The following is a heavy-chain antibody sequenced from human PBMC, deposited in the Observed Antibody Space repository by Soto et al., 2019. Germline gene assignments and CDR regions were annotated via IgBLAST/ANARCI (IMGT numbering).Heavy chain of an antibody. J-gene: IGHJ4*02. CDR1: GGTFSSYT. D-gene: IGHD5-12*01. CDR2: IIPILGIA. V-gene: IGHV1-69*02. Sequence: QVQLVQSGAEVKKPGSSVKVSCKASGGTFSSYTISWVRQAPGQGLEWMGRIIPILGIANYAQKFQCRVTIAAYKSTSTAYMELSSLRSEDTAVYYCARGGDSGYDWDFDYWGQGTLVAVSS. CDR3: ARGGDSGYDWDFDY.